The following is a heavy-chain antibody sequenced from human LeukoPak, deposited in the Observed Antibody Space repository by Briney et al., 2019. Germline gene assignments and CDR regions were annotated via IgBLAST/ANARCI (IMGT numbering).Heavy chain of an antibody. J-gene: IGHJ4*02. V-gene: IGHV4-39*07. CDR1: GGSISSSSYY. CDR3: ARDLFYYYDSPHNREVDY. D-gene: IGHD3-22*01. Sequence: NPSETLSLTCTVSGGSISSSSYYWGWIRQPPGKGLEWIGSIYYSGSTYYNPSLKSRVTISVDTSKNQFSLKLSSVTAADTAVYYCARDLFYYYDSPHNREVDYWGQGTLVTVSS. CDR2: IYYSGST.